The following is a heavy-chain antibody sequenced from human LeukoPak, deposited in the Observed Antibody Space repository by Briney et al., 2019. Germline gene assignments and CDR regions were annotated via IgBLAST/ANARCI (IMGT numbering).Heavy chain of an antibody. V-gene: IGHV5-51*01. D-gene: IGHD6-19*01. Sequence: GESLKISCKGSGYSFTSYWIGWVRQMPGKGLEWVGIIYPGDADTRYSPSFEGQVTISADTSVSTAYLQWSSLKASDTAIYYCASRSGPGLNDAFDICGQGTMVTVSS. CDR3: ASRSGPGLNDAFDI. CDR1: GYSFTSYW. J-gene: IGHJ3*02. CDR2: IYPGDADT.